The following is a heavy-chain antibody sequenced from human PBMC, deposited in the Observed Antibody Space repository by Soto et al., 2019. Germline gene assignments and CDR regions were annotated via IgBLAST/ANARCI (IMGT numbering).Heavy chain of an antibody. D-gene: IGHD3-22*01. V-gene: IGHV4-59*01. CDR3: ARVQRYYYDSSGTSWYYYGMDV. CDR1: GGSISSYY. J-gene: IGHJ6*02. CDR2: IYYSGST. Sequence: TLSLTCTVSGGSISSYYWSWIRQPPGKGLEWIGYIYYSGSTNYNPSLKSRVTISVDTSKNQFSLKLSSVTAADTAVYYCARVQRYYYDSSGTSWYYYGMDVWGQGTTVTVSS.